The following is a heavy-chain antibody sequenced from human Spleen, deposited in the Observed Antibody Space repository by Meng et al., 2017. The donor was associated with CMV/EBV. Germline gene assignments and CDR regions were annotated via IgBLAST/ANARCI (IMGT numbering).Heavy chain of an antibody. D-gene: IGHD2-2*01. CDR2: ISSSSSYI. J-gene: IGHJ6*02. CDR1: GFTFSTYS. V-gene: IGHV3-21*01. Sequence: ETLSLTCAASGFTFSTYSMNWVRQAPGKGLEWVSSISSSSSYIYYADSVKGRFTISRDNAKKSLYLQMNSLRAEDKAIYYCARVYCSTTACPYYYYFYGMDVWGQGTTVTVSS. CDR3: ARVYCSTTACPYYYYFYGMDV.